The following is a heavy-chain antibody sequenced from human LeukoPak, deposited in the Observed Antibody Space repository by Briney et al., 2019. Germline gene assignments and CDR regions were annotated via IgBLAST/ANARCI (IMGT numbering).Heavy chain of an antibody. CDR3: AKHYDFWSGYQY. CDR1: GFTFSSYG. J-gene: IGHJ4*02. D-gene: IGHD3-3*01. CDR2: ISYDGSNK. Sequence: GRSLRLSCAASGFTFSSYGMHWVRQAPGKGLEWVAVISYDGSNKYYADSVKGRFTISRDNSKNTLYLQMNSLRAEDTAVYYCAKHYDFWSGYQYWGQGTLVTVSS. V-gene: IGHV3-30*18.